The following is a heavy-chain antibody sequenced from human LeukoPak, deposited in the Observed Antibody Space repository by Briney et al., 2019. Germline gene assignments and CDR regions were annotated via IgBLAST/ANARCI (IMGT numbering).Heavy chain of an antibody. D-gene: IGHD3-22*01. CDR1: GFTFSSYW. CDR3: ARAQREYYYDSSGYLMGY. V-gene: IGHV3-74*01. J-gene: IGHJ4*02. CDR2: INSDGSST. Sequence: GGSLRLSCAASGFTFSSYWMHWVRQAPGKGLVWVSRINSDGSSTSYADSVKGRFTISRDNAKNTLYLQMNSLRAEDTAVYYCARAQREYYYDSSGYLMGYWGQGTLVTVSS.